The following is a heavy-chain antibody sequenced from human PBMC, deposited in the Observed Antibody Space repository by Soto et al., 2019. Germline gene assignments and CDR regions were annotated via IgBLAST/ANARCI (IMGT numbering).Heavy chain of an antibody. J-gene: IGHJ5*02. D-gene: IGHD2-8*01. V-gene: IGHV4-31*03. Sequence: SETLSLTCTVSGGSIRSAGHYWSWIRQHPGKGLEWIGYINHSGTTFYNPSLKSRLTISVDTSENQFSLRLTSVTAADTAVYFCARWGGLCPDGVCAAPFGPWGQRTLVTVSS. CDR1: GGSIRSAGHY. CDR3: ARWGGLCPDGVCAAPFGP. CDR2: INHSGTT.